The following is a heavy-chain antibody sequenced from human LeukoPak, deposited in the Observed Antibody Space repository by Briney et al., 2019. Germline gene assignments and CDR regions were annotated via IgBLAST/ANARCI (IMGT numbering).Heavy chain of an antibody. CDR2: ISWNSGSI. Sequence: PGGSLRLSCAASGFTFDEYAMHWVRQAPGKGLEWVSGISWNSGSIGYADSVKGRFTISRDNAKNSLYLQMNSLRAEDTALYYCAKDIGIAAAGMEYWGQGTLVTVSS. CDR3: AKDIGIAAAGMEY. D-gene: IGHD6-13*01. J-gene: IGHJ4*02. V-gene: IGHV3-9*01. CDR1: GFTFDEYA.